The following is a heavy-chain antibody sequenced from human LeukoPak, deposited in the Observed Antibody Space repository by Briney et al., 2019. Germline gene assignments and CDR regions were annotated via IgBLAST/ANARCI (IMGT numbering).Heavy chain of an antibody. CDR2: INHSGST. V-gene: IGHV4-34*01. CDR1: GGSFSGYY. J-gene: IGHJ5*02. CDR3: ARGVVAIFGVVMAPYNWFDP. Sequence: SSETLSLTCAVYGGSFSGYYWSWIRQPPGKGLEWIGEINHSGSTNYNPSLKSRVTISVDTSKNQFSLKLSSVTAADTAVYYCARGVVAIFGVVMAPYNWFDPWGQGTLVTVSS. D-gene: IGHD3-3*01.